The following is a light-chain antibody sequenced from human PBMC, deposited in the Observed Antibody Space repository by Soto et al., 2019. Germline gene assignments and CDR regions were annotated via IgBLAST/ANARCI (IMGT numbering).Light chain of an antibody. CDR3: QQYNNWPRT. V-gene: IGKV3-15*01. J-gene: IGKJ1*01. CDR1: QSVSSN. Sequence: DILMRQSPDNLTANQGESATLSCRACQSVSSNLAWYQQKRGQAPRLLMYGTSTRATGIPARFSGSGSGTEFTLTISSLQSEDFAVYYCQQYNNWPRTFGQGTKVDI. CDR2: GTS.